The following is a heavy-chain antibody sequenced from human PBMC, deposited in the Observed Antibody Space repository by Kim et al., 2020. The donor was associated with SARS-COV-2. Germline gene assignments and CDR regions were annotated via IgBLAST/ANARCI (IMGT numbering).Heavy chain of an antibody. CDR1: GGSFSGYY. CDR3: ARGRWELLFLSLDY. CDR2: INHSGST. V-gene: IGHV4-34*01. D-gene: IGHD1-26*01. J-gene: IGHJ4*02. Sequence: SETLSLTCAVYGGSFSGYYWSWIRQPPGKGLEWIGEINHSGSTSYNPSLKRRVTISVDTSKNQFSLKLSSVTAADTAVYYCARGRWELLFLSLDYWGQGTLVTVSS.